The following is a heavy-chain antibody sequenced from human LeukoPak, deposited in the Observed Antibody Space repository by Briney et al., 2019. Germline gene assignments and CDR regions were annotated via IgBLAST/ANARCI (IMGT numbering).Heavy chain of an antibody. CDR1: GGSISNYY. J-gene: IGHJ4*02. D-gene: IGHD3-3*01. CDR3: ARETIFGVEFDY. CDR2: IYTSGST. Sequence: SETLSVTCTVSGGSISNYYWSWIRQPAGKGLEWIGRIYTSGSTNYNPSLKSRVTMSVDTSKNQFSLKLSSVTAADTAVYYCARETIFGVEFDYWGQGTLVTVSS. V-gene: IGHV4-4*07.